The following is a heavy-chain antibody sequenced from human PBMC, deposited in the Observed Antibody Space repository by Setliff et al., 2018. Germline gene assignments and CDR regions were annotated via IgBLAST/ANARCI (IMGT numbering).Heavy chain of an antibody. J-gene: IGHJ6*02. CDR1: GFTFSNYA. Sequence: GSLRLSCAASGFTFSNYAMGWVRQAPGEGLEWVSSISGSASSTYYADSVKGRFTISRDNSKNTLFLQMLSLRAEDMALYYCAKGGPVPYYYGMDVWGQGTTVTVSS. CDR3: AKGGPVPYYYGMDV. D-gene: IGHD2-2*01. CDR2: ISGSASST. V-gene: IGHV3-23*01.